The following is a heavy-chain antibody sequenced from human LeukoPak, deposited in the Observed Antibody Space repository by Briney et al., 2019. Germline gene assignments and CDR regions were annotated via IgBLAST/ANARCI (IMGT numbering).Heavy chain of an antibody. CDR3: ARDRKSYCSSTSCYGGKYYYYGMDV. V-gene: IGHV4-31*11. Sequence: SQTLSLTCAASGGSISSGGYSWSWIRQPPGTGLEWIGYIYYSGSTYYNPSLKSRVTISVDTSKNQFSLKLSSVTAADTAVYYCARDRKSYCSSTSCYGGKYYYYGMDVWGQGTTVTVSS. D-gene: IGHD2-2*01. CDR1: GGSISSGGYS. CDR2: IYYSGST. J-gene: IGHJ6*02.